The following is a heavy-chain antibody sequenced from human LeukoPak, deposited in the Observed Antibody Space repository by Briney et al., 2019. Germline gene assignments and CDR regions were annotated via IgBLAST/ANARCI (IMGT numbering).Heavy chain of an antibody. V-gene: IGHV6-1*01. Sequence: SQTLSLTCAISGDXVSSNSAAWNWVRQSPSRGLEWLGRAYYRSKWYIDYAVSVKSRITINPDTSKNQFSLQLSSVTPEDTALYYCVRDRAVTGDRAFDIWGQGTMVTVSS. CDR1: GDXVSSNSAA. J-gene: IGHJ3*02. D-gene: IGHD1-20*01. CDR3: VRDRAVTGDRAFDI. CDR2: AYYRSKWYI.